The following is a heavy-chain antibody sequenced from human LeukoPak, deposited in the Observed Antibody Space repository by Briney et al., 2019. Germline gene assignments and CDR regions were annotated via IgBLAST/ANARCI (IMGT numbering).Heavy chain of an antibody. CDR1: GGSFSGYY. CDR3: ARAPTQLRLLGYKTLSFDY. CDR2: INHSGST. D-gene: IGHD1-14*01. V-gene: IGHV4-34*01. Sequence: PSETLSLTCAVYGGSFSGYYWSWIRQPPGKGLEWIGEINHSGSTNYNPSLKSRVTISVDTSKNQFSLKLSSVTAADTAVYYCARAPTQLRLLGYKTLSFDYWGQGTLVTVSS. J-gene: IGHJ4*02.